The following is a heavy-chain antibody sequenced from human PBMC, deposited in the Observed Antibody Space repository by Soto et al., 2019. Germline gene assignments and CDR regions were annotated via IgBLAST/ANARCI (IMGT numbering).Heavy chain of an antibody. CDR2: IYWDDVQ. CDR1: GFSPSISGVG. D-gene: IGHD2-15*01. V-gene: IGHV2-5*02. Sequence: QITLKESGPTLVKPTQTLTLTCTISGFSPSISGVGVGWIRQPPGKALEWLALIYWDDVQRYSPSLETRLTITKNNFRSQVVLTMTNMDPVDTATYYCAHSTCSGGTCYLFDYWGQGTLVTVSS. J-gene: IGHJ4*02. CDR3: AHSTCSGGTCYLFDY.